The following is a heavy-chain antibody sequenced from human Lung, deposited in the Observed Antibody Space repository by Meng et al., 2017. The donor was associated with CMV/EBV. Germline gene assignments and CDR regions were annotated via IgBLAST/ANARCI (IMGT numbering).Heavy chain of an antibody. CDR2: INAYNGDT. Sequence: QAQLVQCGGEVKKPGAPVKVSCKASGYTFTNHGITWVRQAPGQGLEWMGWINAYNGDTNYAQTLQGRVTMTTDTSTSTAYVELRSLRSDDTAVYYCARVEVGITSGDYWGQGTLVTVSS. J-gene: IGHJ4*02. D-gene: IGHD1-26*01. CDR3: ARVEVGITSGDY. CDR1: GYTFTNHG. V-gene: IGHV1-18*01.